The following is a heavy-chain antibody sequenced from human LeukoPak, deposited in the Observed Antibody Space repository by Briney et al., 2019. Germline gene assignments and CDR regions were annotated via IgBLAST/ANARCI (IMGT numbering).Heavy chain of an antibody. J-gene: IGHJ5*02. V-gene: IGHV3-15*01. D-gene: IGHD3-10*01. CDR2: IKSKTDAGTT. Sequence: GGSLRLSCAASGFTFSNAWMSWVRQAPGKGLEWVGRIKSKTDAGTTDYAAPVKGGFTISRDDSKNTLYLQMNSLKTEDTAVYYCTRLLWFGDFDPWGQGTLVTVSS. CDR3: TRLLWFGDFDP. CDR1: GFTFSNAW.